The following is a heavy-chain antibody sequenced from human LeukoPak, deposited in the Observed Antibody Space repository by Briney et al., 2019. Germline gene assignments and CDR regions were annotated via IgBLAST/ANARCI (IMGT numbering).Heavy chain of an antibody. D-gene: IGHD3-22*01. V-gene: IGHV3-7*01. CDR1: GFTFSSYW. J-gene: IGHJ6*03. Sequence: PGGSLRLSCAASGFTFSSYWMSWVRQAPGKGLEWVANIKQDGSEKYYVDSVKGRFTISRDNAKNSLHLQMNSLRAEDTAVYYCARVYYDSSGYYYVSYYYYYYYMDVWGKGTTVTVSS. CDR2: IKQDGSEK. CDR3: ARVYYDSSGYYYVSYYYYYYYMDV.